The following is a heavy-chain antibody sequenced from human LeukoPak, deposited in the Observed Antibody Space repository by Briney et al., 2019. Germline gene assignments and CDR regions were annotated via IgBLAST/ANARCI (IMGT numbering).Heavy chain of an antibody. D-gene: IGHD2-2*01. V-gene: IGHV3-23*01. CDR3: AKGASGRCSGTICYALDY. Sequence: PGGSLRLSCAASGFTFSSYAMSWVRQAPGKGLEWVSVISGSDTGTYYADSVKGRFTISRDNSKNTLYLQMNSLRAEDTAIYYCAKGASGRCSGTICYALDYWGQRTLVTVSS. CDR1: GFTFSSYA. J-gene: IGHJ4*02. CDR2: ISGSDTGT.